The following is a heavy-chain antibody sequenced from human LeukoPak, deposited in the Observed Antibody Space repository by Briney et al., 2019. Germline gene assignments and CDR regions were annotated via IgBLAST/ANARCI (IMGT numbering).Heavy chain of an antibody. Sequence: SQTLSLTCAVSGGSISSGGYSWSWIRQPPGKGLEWIGYIYHSGSTYYNPSLKSRVTISVDTSKNQFSLKLSSVTAADTAVYYCARGRDIVVVVAATPELYWFDYWGQGTLVTVSS. CDR1: GGSISSGGYS. D-gene: IGHD2-15*01. CDR3: ARGRDIVVVVAATPELYWFDY. CDR2: IYHSGST. V-gene: IGHV4-30-2*01. J-gene: IGHJ4*02.